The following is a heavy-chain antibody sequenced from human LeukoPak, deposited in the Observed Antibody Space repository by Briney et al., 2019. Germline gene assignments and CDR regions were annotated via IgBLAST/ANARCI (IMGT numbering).Heavy chain of an antibody. J-gene: IGHJ4*02. V-gene: IGHV3-49*05. CDR1: GFTFGDYA. CDR3: TRAGYSSSWAPSDFDY. D-gene: IGHD6-13*01. CDR2: IRSKAYGGTT. Sequence: KSGGSLRLSCTASGFTFGDYAMSWFRQAPGKGLEWVGFIRSKAYGGTTEYAASVKGRFTISRDDSKSIAYLQMNSLKTEDTAVYYCTRAGYSSSWAPSDFDYWGQGTLVTVSS.